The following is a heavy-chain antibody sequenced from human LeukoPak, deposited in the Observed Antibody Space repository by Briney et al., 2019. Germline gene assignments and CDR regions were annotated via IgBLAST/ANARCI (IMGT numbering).Heavy chain of an antibody. CDR2: ISGSGSTI. D-gene: IGHD2/OR15-2a*01. J-gene: IGHJ3*02. CDR3: AKDLGGLYGAFDI. CDR1: GFTFSSYE. V-gene: IGHV3-48*03. Sequence: PGGSLRLSCAASGFTFSSYEMNWVRQAPGKGLEWVSYISGSGSTIYYADSVKGRFTISRDNSKNTLYLQMNSLRAEDTAVYYCAKDLGGLYGAFDIWGQGTMVTVSS.